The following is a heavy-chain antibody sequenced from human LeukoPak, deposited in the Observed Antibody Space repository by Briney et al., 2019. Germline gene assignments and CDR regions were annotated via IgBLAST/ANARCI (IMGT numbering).Heavy chain of an antibody. D-gene: IGHD4-17*01. CDR2: ISSSSYI. CDR3: ARHTIYGDYGPS. J-gene: IGHJ4*02. Sequence: GGSLRLSCAASGFTFSSYSMNWVRQAPGKGLEWVSSISSSSYIYYADSVKGRFTISRDNAKNSLYLQMNSLRAEDTAVYYCARHTIYGDYGPSWGQGTLVTVSS. CDR1: GFTFSSYS. V-gene: IGHV3-21*01.